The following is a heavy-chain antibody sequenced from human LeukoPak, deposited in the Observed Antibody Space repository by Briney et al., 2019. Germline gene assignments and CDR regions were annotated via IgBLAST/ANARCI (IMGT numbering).Heavy chain of an antibody. Sequence: PGGSLRLSCAASGFTFSDYYMSWVRQAPGKGLEWVSFIGSGGHTIYYADSVKGRFTISRDDARNSLYLQMNTLRAEDTAVYYCARERIDYWYFDLWGRGTLVTVSS. CDR3: ARERIDYWYFDL. V-gene: IGHV3-11*04. J-gene: IGHJ2*01. CDR1: GFTFSDYY. CDR2: IGSGGHTI. D-gene: IGHD2-15*01.